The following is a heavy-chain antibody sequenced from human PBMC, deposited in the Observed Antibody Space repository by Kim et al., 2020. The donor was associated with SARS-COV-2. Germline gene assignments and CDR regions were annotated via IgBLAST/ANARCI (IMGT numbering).Heavy chain of an antibody. Sequence: SETLSLTCAVYGGSFSGYYWSWIRQPPGKGLEWIGEINHSGSTNYNPSLKSRVTISVDTSKNQFSLKLSSVTAADTAVYYCARGDGGEWWINYWGQGTLVTVSS. D-gene: IGHD2-15*01. J-gene: IGHJ4*02. CDR2: INHSGST. V-gene: IGHV4-34*01. CDR3: ARGDGGEWWINY. CDR1: GGSFSGYY.